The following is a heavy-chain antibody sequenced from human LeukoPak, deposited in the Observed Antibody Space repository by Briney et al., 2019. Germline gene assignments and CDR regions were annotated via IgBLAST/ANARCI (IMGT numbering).Heavy chain of an antibody. Sequence: SVKVSCKASGGTFSSYAISWVRQAPGQGLEWMGRIIPILGTANYAQKFQGRVTITTDESTSTAYMELSSLRSEDTAVYYCARVPPTYYGGNSGYYYYYMDVWGKGTTVTVSS. D-gene: IGHD4-23*01. CDR1: GGTFSSYA. J-gene: IGHJ6*03. V-gene: IGHV1-69*11. CDR2: IIPILGTA. CDR3: ARVPPTYYGGNSGYYYYYMDV.